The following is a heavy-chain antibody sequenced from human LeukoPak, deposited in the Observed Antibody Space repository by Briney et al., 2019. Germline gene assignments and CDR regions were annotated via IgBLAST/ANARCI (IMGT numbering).Heavy chain of an antibody. CDR3: AGELTTTDAFDI. V-gene: IGHV3-30-3*01. D-gene: IGHD4-17*01. J-gene: IGHJ3*02. CDR2: ISYDGSNK. Sequence: GGSLRLSCAASGFTFSSYAMRWVRQAPGKGLEWVAVISYDGSNKYYADSVKGRFTISRDNSKNTLYLQMNSLRAEDTAVYYCAGELTTTDAFDIWGQGTMVTVSS. CDR1: GFTFSSYA.